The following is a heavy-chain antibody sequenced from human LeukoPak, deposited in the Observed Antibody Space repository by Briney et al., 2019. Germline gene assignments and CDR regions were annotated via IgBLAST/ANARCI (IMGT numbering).Heavy chain of an antibody. J-gene: IGHJ5*02. CDR1: GFTFGSYA. V-gene: IGHV3-30-3*02. CDR3: AQDSSGYYYGWFDP. CDR2: ISYDERNK. Sequence: GRSLRLSSADSGFTFGSYAMHWVRQAPGKGLEWVAVISYDERNKYYADSVKGRFTISRDNSRNTLYLQMNSLRAEDTALYYCAQDSSGYYYGWFDPWGQGTLVTVSS. D-gene: IGHD3-22*01.